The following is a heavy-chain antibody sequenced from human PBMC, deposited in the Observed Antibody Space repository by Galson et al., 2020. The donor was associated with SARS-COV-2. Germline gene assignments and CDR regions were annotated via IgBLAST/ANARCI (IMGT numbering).Heavy chain of an antibody. J-gene: IGHJ6*03. Sequence: GGSLRLSCAASALTFSSYSMNWVRQAPGKGLEWVSYISSSSITIYYADSVKGRFTISRDNAKHSLYLQMNSLRAEDTAVYYCARAPDYYYYYMDVWGKGTTVTISS. V-gene: IGHV3-48*01. CDR2: ISSSSITI. CDR3: ARAPDYYYYYMDV. CDR1: ALTFSSYS.